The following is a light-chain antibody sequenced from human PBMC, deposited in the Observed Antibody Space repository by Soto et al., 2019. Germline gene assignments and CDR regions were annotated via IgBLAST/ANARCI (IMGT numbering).Light chain of an antibody. CDR1: QDISNF. Sequence: DIQLTQSPSFLSASVGDRVTITCQASQDISNFLNWYHQTPGKAPRLLIYDVSSLQPGVASRFSGSGSGTDFSLTINSLQPEDIGTFYCQQYDKQPVTFGGGTKVEIK. J-gene: IGKJ4*01. CDR3: QQYDKQPVT. V-gene: IGKV1-33*01. CDR2: DVS.